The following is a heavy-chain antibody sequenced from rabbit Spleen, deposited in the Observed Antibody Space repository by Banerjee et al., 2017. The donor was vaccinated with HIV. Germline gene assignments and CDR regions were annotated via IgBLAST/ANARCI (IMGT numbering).Heavy chain of an antibody. Sequence: LEESGGGLVKPGGTLTLTCTVSGFSFSSNWICWVRQAPGKGLEWIACIDTNDGDTDYANWPKGRFTISKTSSTTVTLQMTSLTDADTATYFCARDPGVGTTYFDLWGQGTLVTVS. D-gene: IGHD8-1*01. CDR2: IDTNDGDT. CDR3: ARDPGVGTTYFDL. CDR1: GFSFSSNW. V-gene: IGHV1S45*01. J-gene: IGHJ4*01.